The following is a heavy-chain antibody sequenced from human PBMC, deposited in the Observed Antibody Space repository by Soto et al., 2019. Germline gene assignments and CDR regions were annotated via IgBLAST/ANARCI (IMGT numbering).Heavy chain of an antibody. CDR3: AKVTKRAAAGRYEYYKYGMDV. CDR2: ISGSGGSS. D-gene: IGHD6-13*01. Sequence: GGSLRLSCAGSGFAFSTYAMTWVRQAPGKGLEWVSVISGSGGSSYYADSVKGRFTISRDNSKNTLFLQMNGLRAEDTAVYYCAKVTKRAAAGRYEYYKYGMDVWGQGTTVTVSS. CDR1: GFAFSTYA. V-gene: IGHV3-23*01. J-gene: IGHJ6*02.